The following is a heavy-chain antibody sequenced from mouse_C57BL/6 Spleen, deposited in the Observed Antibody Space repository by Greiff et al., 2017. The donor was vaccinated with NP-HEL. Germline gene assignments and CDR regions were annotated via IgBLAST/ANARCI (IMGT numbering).Heavy chain of an antibody. CDR3: ARDYGSSYPFYPMDY. CDR2: INPNYGTT. J-gene: IGHJ4*01. D-gene: IGHD1-1*01. V-gene: IGHV1-39*01. Sequence: VQLKESGPELVKPGASVKISCKASGYSFTDYNMNWVKQSNGKSLEWIGVINPNYGTTSYNQKFKGKATLTVDQSSSTAYMQLNSLTSEDSAVYYCARDYGSSYPFYPMDYWGQGTSVTVSS. CDR1: GYSFTDYN.